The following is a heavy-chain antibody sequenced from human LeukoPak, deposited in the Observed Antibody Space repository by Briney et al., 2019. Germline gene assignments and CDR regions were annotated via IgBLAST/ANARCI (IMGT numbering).Heavy chain of an antibody. CDR3: ARPIAPAGTDLGY. J-gene: IGHJ4*02. V-gene: IGHV5-51*01. CDR1: GYIFTNTF. D-gene: IGHD6-13*01. CDR2: IYPGDSDT. Sequence: GESLKISCKASGYIFTNTFIGWVRQMPGKGLEWMGIIYPGDSDTRYSPSFQGQVTISADKSITTAYLQWSSLKASDTAMYYCARPIAPAGTDLGYWGQGTLVTVSS.